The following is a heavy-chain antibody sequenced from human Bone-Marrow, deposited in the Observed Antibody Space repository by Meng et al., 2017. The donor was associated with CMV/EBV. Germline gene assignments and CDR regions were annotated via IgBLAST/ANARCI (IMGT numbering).Heavy chain of an antibody. V-gene: IGHV3-20*04. D-gene: IGHD5-18*01. Sequence: GESLKISCAASGFTFDDYGMSWVRQAPGKGLEWVSVIYSGGSSTYYADSVKGRFTISRDNAKNSLYLQMNSLRAEDTAVYYCARDRYTAMVTWDYYYYYGMDVWGQGTTVTVSS. CDR3: ARDRYTAMVTWDYYYYYGMDV. J-gene: IGHJ6*02. CDR2: IYSGGSST. CDR1: GFTFDDYG.